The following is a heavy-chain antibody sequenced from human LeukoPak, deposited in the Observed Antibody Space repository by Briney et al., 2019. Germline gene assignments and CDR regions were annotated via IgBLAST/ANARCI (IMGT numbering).Heavy chain of an antibody. Sequence: PSETLSLTCAVYGGSFSGYYWSWIPQPTGKGLEWVGEINHSGSTNYNPSLKSRVTISVDTSKNQFSLKLSSVTAADTAVYYCASSMVYGGWFDPWGQGTLVTVSS. CDR1: GGSFSGYY. D-gene: IGHD2-8*01. J-gene: IGHJ5*02. CDR3: ASSMVYGGWFDP. CDR2: INHSGST. V-gene: IGHV4-34*01.